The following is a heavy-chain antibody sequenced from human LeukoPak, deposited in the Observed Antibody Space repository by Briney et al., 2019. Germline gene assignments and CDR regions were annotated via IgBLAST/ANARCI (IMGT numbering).Heavy chain of an antibody. CDR1: GYSFTSYW. CDR2: IYPGDSDT. Sequence: GESLKISCKGSGYSFTSYWLGWVRQMPGKGLEWMGIIYPGDSDTRYSPSFQGQVTISADKSISTAYLQWSSLKASDTAMYYCARCSSTSCYSNWFDPWGQGTLVTVSS. D-gene: IGHD2-2*02. J-gene: IGHJ5*02. CDR3: ARCSSTSCYSNWFDP. V-gene: IGHV5-51*01.